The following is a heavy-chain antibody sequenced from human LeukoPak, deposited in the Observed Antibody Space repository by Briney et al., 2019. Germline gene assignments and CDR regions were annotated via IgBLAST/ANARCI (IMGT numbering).Heavy chain of an antibody. CDR2: INPNSGGT. CDR3: ARDLGLVTTSY. CDR1: GYTFTGYY. V-gene: IGHV1-2*02. J-gene: IGHJ4*02. Sequence: ASVKVSCKASGYTFTGYYMHWVRQAPGQGLEWMGWINPNSGGTNYAQKFQGRVTITRDTSIGTAYMELSRLRSDDTAVYYCARDLGLVTTSYWGQGTLVTVSS. D-gene: IGHD4-17*01.